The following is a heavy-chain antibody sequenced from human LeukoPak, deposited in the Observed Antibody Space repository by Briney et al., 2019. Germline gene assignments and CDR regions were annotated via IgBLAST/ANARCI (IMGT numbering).Heavy chain of an antibody. CDR2: INSDGSST. CDR1: GFTFSSYA. J-gene: IGHJ5*02. V-gene: IGHV3-74*01. CDR3: ARDRSPAGFDP. Sequence: GGSLRLSCAASGFTFSSYATSWVRQAPGKGLVWVSRINSDGSSTSYADSVKGRFTISRDNAKNTLYLQMNSLRAEDTAVYYCARDRSPAGFDPWGQGTLVTVSS.